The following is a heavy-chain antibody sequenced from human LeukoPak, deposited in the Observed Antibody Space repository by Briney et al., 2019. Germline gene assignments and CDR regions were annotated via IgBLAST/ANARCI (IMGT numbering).Heavy chain of an antibody. D-gene: IGHD3-10*01. CDR1: GYTFTSYG. J-gene: IGHJ6*03. CDR3: ARTILITMVRGVIQLDYMDV. V-gene: IGHV1-18*01. CDR2: ISAYNGNT. Sequence: GASVKVSCKASGYTFTSYGISWVRQAPGQGLEWMGWISAYNGNTNYAQKLQGRVTMTTDTSTSTVYMELRSLRSDDTAVYYCARTILITMVRGVIQLDYMDVWGKGTTVTVSS.